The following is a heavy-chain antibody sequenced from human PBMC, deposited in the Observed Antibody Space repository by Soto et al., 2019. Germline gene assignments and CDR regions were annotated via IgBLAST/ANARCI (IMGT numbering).Heavy chain of an antibody. V-gene: IGHV2-5*02. D-gene: IGHD3-16*01. CDR1: GFSLSTRGVG. CDR2: IYWDDVK. Sequence: QITLKESGPALVKPTQTLTLACTFSGFSLSTRGVGVGWIRQPPGKALEWLALIYWDDVKHYSPSLMSRLTHTKETSKNQVALTMTNMDPVDTATYYCAHKGGGDRILDYWGQGTLVTVSS. J-gene: IGHJ4*02. CDR3: AHKGGGDRILDY.